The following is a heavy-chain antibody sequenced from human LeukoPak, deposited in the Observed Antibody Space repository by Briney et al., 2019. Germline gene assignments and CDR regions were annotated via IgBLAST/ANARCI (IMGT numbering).Heavy chain of an antibody. V-gene: IGHV3-23*01. Sequence: GGSLRLSCAASGFTLSSYAMSWVRQAPGKGLEWVSAISGSGGSTYYPDSVKGRFTISRDNSKNTLYLQMNTLTADDTAVYYCATTKRARRYFAYWGQGILVTVSS. CDR2: ISGSGGST. J-gene: IGHJ4*02. CDR3: ATTKRARRYFAY. D-gene: IGHD5-12*01. CDR1: GFTLSSYA.